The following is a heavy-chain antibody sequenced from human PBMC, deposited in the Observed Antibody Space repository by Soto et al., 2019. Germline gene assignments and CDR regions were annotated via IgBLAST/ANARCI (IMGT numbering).Heavy chain of an antibody. CDR2: IYYSGST. CDR1: GGSISSGDYY. CDR3: ARAPTIVGATYLDAFDI. Sequence: QVQLQESGPGLVKPSQTLSLTCTVSGGSISSGDYYWSWIRQPPGKGLEWIGYIYYSGSTYYNPSLKSRVTISVDTSKNQFSLKLSSVTAADTAVYYCARAPTIVGATYLDAFDIWGQGTMVTVSS. V-gene: IGHV4-30-4*01. J-gene: IGHJ3*02. D-gene: IGHD1-26*01.